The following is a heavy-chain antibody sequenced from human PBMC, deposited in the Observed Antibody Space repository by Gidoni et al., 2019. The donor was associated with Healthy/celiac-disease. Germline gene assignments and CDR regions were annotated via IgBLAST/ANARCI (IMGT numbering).Heavy chain of an antibody. J-gene: IGHJ2*01. V-gene: IGHV4-39*01. Sequence: STYYNPSLKSRVTISVDTSKNQFSLKLSSVTAADTAVYYCARHLRRYYDSSGYYYEWYFDLWGRGTLVTVSS. CDR3: ARHLRRYYDSSGYYYEWYFDL. D-gene: IGHD3-22*01. CDR2: ST.